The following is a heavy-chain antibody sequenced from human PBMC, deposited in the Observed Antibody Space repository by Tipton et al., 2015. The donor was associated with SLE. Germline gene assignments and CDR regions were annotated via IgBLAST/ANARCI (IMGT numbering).Heavy chain of an antibody. CDR1: GFIFYNHW. CDR3: AKSVWVGYDSHWFFDL. CDR2: IQYDGSNK. Sequence: SLRLSCEASGFIFYNHWMSWVRQAPGKGLEWVAFIQYDGSNKYYADSVKGRFTISRDNSKNTLYLQMNSLRTEDTAVYYCAKSVWVGYDSHWFFDLWGRGTLVTVSS. J-gene: IGHJ2*01. D-gene: IGHD5-12*01. V-gene: IGHV3-30*02.